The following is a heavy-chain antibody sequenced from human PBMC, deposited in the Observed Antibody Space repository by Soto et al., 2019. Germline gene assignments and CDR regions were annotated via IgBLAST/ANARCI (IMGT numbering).Heavy chain of an antibody. CDR1: GFTFSAYW. Sequence: EVQLLESGGGLVQPGGSLRLSCAASGFTFSAYWMHWVRQAPGKGLVWVSRISSDGSSTTYADCAEDRFIISRDNAKNTLYLQLNSLRAEDTAVYYCERGSRGYSYGYNDYWGQGTLVSVSS. CDR2: ISSDGSST. D-gene: IGHD5-18*01. J-gene: IGHJ4*02. CDR3: ERGSRGYSYGYNDY. V-gene: IGHV3-74*01.